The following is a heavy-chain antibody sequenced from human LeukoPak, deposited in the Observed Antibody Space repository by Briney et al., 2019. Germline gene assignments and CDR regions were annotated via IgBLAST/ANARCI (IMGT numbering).Heavy chain of an antibody. CDR2: INPNSGGT. J-gene: IGHJ4*02. CDR1: GYTFTGYY. CDR3: ARGFPPRRNYDSSGYYSYNFDY. Sequence: GASVKVSCKASGYTFTGYYMHWVRQAPGQGLEWMGWINPNSGGTNYAQKFQGRVTMTTDTSTSTAYMELRSLRSDDTAMYYCARGFPPRRNYDSSGYYSYNFDYWGQGTLVTVSS. D-gene: IGHD3-22*01. V-gene: IGHV1-2*02.